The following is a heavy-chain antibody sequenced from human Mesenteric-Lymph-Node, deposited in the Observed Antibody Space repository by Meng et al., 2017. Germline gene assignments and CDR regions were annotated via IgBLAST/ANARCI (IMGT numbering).Heavy chain of an antibody. D-gene: IGHD3-10*01. V-gene: IGHV4-34*09. J-gene: IGHJ5*02. Sequence: QVQLQDSGPGLVTPSQTLSLTCTVYGGSVSGYYCGWIRQPPGKGLEWIGDIDHSGSTNYNPSLKSRVTISVDTSKNQFSLKLSSVTAADTAVYYCTAERFGEFQDWFDPWGQGTLVTVSS. CDR2: IDHSGST. CDR3: TAERFGEFQDWFDP. CDR1: GGSVSGYY.